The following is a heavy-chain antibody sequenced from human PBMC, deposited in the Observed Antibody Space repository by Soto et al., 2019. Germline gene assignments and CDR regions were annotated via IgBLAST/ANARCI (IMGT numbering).Heavy chain of an antibody. CDR3: AKDRRYLLGYFDY. D-gene: IGHD3-10*01. J-gene: IGHJ4*02. CDR2: ISQDGSNE. Sequence: GGSLRLSCAASGFTFSSYGMHWVRQAPGKGLEWVTAISQDGSNEFYADSVRGRFTILRDNSKNTLYLQMNSLRGEDTAVYHCAKDRRYLLGYFDYWGQGTLVTVSS. V-gene: IGHV3-30*18. CDR1: GFTFSSYG.